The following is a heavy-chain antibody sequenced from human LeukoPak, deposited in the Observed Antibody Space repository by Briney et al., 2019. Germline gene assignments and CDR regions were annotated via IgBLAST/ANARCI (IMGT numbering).Heavy chain of an antibody. J-gene: IGHJ3*02. CDR3: ARGDSTGAFDI. D-gene: IGHD1-14*01. V-gene: IGHV3-21*01. CDR2: ISRSSSYI. Sequence: GGSLRLSCAASAFTFSIYSINWVRQAPGKGLEWVSSISRSSSYISYADSVKGRFTISRDNAKNSLYLQMNSLRAEDTAVYYCARGDSTGAFDIWGQGTMVTVSS. CDR1: AFTFSIYS.